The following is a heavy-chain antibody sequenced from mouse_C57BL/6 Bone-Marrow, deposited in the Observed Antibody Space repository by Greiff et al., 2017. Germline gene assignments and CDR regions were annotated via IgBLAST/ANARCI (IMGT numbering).Heavy chain of an antibody. CDR3: TLLLLRYFDY. CDR1: GFNIKDDY. V-gene: IGHV14-4*01. Sequence: VQLQQSGAELVRPGASVKLSCTASGFNIKDDYMHWVKQRPEQGLEWIGWIDPENGDNEYASKVQGKATITADTSSNTAYLQLSSLTSEDTAVYYCTLLLLRYFDYWGQGTTLTVSS. CDR2: IDPENGDN. D-gene: IGHD1-1*01. J-gene: IGHJ2*01.